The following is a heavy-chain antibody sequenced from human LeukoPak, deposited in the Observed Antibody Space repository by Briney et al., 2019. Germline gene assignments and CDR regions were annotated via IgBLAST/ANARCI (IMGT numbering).Heavy chain of an antibody. Sequence: PSETLSLTXTVSGGSISSYYWSWIRQPPGKGLEWIGYIYYSGSTNYNPSLKSRVTISVDTSKNQFSLKLSSVTAADTAVYYCAREVEDSYGAFDIWGQGTMVTVSS. V-gene: IGHV4-59*01. D-gene: IGHD3-16*01. CDR1: GGSISSYY. CDR2: IYYSGST. J-gene: IGHJ3*02. CDR3: AREVEDSYGAFDI.